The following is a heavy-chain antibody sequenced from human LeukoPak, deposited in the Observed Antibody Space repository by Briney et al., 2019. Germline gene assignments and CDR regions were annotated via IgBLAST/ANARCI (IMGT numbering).Heavy chain of an antibody. J-gene: IGHJ5*02. CDR3: ARQWDILTVNNWFDP. V-gene: IGHV4-38-2*01. D-gene: IGHD3-9*01. CDR1: GFSISSGYW. Sequence: SETLSLTCAVSGFSISSGYWWAWIRQPPGKGLEWIGSIRHGGNTYYNPSLKSRVTLSVDTSKNQFFLNLSSVTATDTAVYYCARQWDILTVNNWFDPWGQGTLVTVSS. CDR2: IRHGGNT.